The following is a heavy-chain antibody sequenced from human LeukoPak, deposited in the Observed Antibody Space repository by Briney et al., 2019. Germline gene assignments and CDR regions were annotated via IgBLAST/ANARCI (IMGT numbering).Heavy chain of an antibody. CDR2: IYHSGNI. CDR1: GGSISSSNW. D-gene: IGHD1-26*01. V-gene: IGHV4-4*02. J-gene: IGHJ4*02. CDR3: AREASDSGSYWIDY. Sequence: KPSGTLSLTCAVSGGSISSSNWWSWVRQPPGKGLEWIGEIYHSGNINYNPSLKSRVTISVDKSNNQFSLKLSSVTAADTAVYYCAREASDSGSYWIDYWGQGTLVTVSS.